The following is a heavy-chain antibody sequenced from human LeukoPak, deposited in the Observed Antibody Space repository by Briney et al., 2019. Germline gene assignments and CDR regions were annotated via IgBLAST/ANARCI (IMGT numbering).Heavy chain of an antibody. D-gene: IGHD6-19*01. CDR1: GGSISSYY. Sequence: SETLSPTCTVSGGSISSYYWSWIRQPPGKGLEWIGYIYYSGSTNYNPSLKSQVTISVDTSKNQFSLKLSSVTAADTAVYYCARGLRMAVAAWDAFDIWGQGTMVTVSS. V-gene: IGHV4-59*12. CDR2: IYYSGST. CDR3: ARGLRMAVAAWDAFDI. J-gene: IGHJ3*02.